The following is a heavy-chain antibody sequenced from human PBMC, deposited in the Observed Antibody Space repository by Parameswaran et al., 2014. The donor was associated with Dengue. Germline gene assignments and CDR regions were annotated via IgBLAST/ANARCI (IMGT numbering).Heavy chain of an antibody. CDR2: ISAYNGNT. Sequence: SWVRQAPGQGLGWMGWISAYNGNTHYAQKVQGRVTLTTDTSTSTAYMELRSLRSDDTAVYYCATSTLKGDWYFDLWGCGTLVTVSS. J-gene: IGHJ2*01. CDR3: ATSTLKGDWYFDL. V-gene: IGHV1-18*01.